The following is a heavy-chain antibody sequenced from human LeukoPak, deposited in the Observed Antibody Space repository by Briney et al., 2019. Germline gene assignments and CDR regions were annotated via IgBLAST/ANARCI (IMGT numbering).Heavy chain of an antibody. D-gene: IGHD2-2*01. Sequence: PSETLSLTCTVSGGSISSYYWNWFRQPAGKGLEWIGRIYTSGSTNYNPSLKSRVTMSVDTSKSQFSLKLTSVTAADTAVYYCARGLGSSTSWDYWGQGTLVTVSS. J-gene: IGHJ4*02. V-gene: IGHV4-4*07. CDR2: IYTSGST. CDR3: ARGLGSSTSWDY. CDR1: GGSISSYY.